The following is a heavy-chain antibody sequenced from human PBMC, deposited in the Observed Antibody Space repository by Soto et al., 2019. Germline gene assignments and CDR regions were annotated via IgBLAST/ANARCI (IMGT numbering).Heavy chain of an antibody. V-gene: IGHV1-69*01. D-gene: IGHD5-18*01. CDR1: GGSFTYT. CDR2: IIPIFGTT. Sequence: QMHLVQSGAEVTKPGSSVKVSCKASGGSFTYTLSWVRQAPGQGLEWMGGIIPIFGTTNYAQKFQGRITMTADESTKTAYMELSTLRSEDTAVYYCARLHSHGTYGMDVWGQGTTVTVSS. CDR3: ARLHSHGTYGMDV. J-gene: IGHJ6*02.